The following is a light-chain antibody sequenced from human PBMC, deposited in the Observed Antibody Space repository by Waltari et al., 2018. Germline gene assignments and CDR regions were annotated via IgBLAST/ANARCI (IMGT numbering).Light chain of an antibody. V-gene: IGLV1-36*01. Sequence: QSALTQPPSVSGAPRQRVTISWSGSSSNIGDSALNWYQQFPGKSPKLVIYYDDLLPSGVSDRFSGSKSGSSASLAISGLQSEDEALYFCAAWDVSLNALIFGGGTKLTVL. CDR1: SSNIGDSA. CDR3: AAWDVSLNALI. J-gene: IGLJ2*01. CDR2: YDD.